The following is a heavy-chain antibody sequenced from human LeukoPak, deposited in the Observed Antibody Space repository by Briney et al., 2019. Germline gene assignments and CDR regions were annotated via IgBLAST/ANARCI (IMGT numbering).Heavy chain of an antibody. CDR2: IYYSGST. D-gene: IGHD3-3*01. Sequence: SETLSLTCTVSGGSICSSSYYWGWIRQPPGKGLEWIGSIYYSGSTYYNPSLKSRVTISVDTSKNQFSLKLSSVTAADTAVYYCARGRTPSIILRADIWDQGTMVTVSS. CDR1: GGSICSSSYY. V-gene: IGHV4-39*07. CDR3: ARGRTPSIILRADI. J-gene: IGHJ3*02.